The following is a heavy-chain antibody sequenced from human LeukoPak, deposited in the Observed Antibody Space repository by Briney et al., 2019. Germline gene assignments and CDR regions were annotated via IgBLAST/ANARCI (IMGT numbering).Heavy chain of an antibody. CDR2: ISSSSSYI. J-gene: IGHJ4*02. V-gene: IGHV3-21*01. CDR1: GFTFSSYS. CDR3: ARVKGGFDY. D-gene: IGHD2-15*01. Sequence: PGGFLRLSCAASGFTFSSYSMNWVRQAPGKGLEWVSSISSSSSYIYYADSVKGRFTISRDNAKNSLYLQMNSLRAEDTAVYDCARVKGGFDYWGQGTQVTVSS.